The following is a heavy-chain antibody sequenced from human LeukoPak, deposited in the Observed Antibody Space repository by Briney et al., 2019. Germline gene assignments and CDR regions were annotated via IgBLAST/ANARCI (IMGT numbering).Heavy chain of an antibody. J-gene: IGHJ4*02. CDR2: ISSGGNTI. CDR1: GFTFSSYE. V-gene: IGHV3-48*03. CDR3: AGRRGGFDY. D-gene: IGHD3-10*01. Sequence: GGSLRLSCAASGFTFSSYEMNWVRQAPGKGLEWVSSISSGGNTIYYADSVKGRFTISRDNAKNSLYLQMHSLRAEDTATYYCAGRRGGFDYWGQGTLVTVSS.